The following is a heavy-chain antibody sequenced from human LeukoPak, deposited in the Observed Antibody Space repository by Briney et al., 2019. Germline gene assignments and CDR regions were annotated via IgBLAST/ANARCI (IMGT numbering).Heavy chain of an antibody. CDR1: GGSFSGYY. V-gene: IGHV4-34*01. CDR3: ARVNSYGLFDY. Sequence: PSETLSLTCAVYGGSFSGYYWSWIRQPPGKGLEWIGEIYHSGSTNYNPSLKSRVTISVDKSKNQFSLKLSSVTAADRAVYYCARVNSYGLFDYWGQGTLVTVSS. CDR2: IYHSGST. D-gene: IGHD5-18*01. J-gene: IGHJ4*02.